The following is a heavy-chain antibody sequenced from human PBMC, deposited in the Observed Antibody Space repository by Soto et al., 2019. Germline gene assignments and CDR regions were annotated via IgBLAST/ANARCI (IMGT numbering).Heavy chain of an antibody. Sequence: PGGSLRLSCAASGFTVSSNYMSWVRQAPGKGLEWVANIKQDGSEKYYVDSVKGRFTISRDNAKNSLYLQMNSLRAEDTAVYYCARDKRPNYDFWSGYRPHYYYYYGMAVWGQGTTVTV. CDR2: IKQDGSEK. CDR1: GFTVSSNY. V-gene: IGHV3-7*01. CDR3: ARDKRPNYDFWSGYRPHYYYYYGMAV. J-gene: IGHJ6*02. D-gene: IGHD3-3*01.